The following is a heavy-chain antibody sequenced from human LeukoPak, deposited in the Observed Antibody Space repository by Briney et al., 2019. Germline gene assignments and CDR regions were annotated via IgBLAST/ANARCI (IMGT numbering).Heavy chain of an antibody. CDR1: GGSIRSGSYY. V-gene: IGHV4-61*02. CDR3: ARATGSSVPYYYYMDV. J-gene: IGHJ6*03. CDR2: IYTSGTT. D-gene: IGHD2-2*01. Sequence: SQTLSLTCTVPGGSIRSGSYYWSWIRQPAGKGLEWIGRIYTSGTTNYNPSLKSRVTISVDTSKNQFSLKLRSVTAADTAVYYCARATGSSVPYYYYMDVWGKGTTVTVSS.